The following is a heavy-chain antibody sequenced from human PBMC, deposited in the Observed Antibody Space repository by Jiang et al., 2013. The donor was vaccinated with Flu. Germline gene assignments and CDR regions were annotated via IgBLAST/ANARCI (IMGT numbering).Heavy chain of an antibody. CDR1: GYTLTELS. V-gene: IGHV1-24*01. CDR3: AGVNYYDSSSGIDY. D-gene: IGHD3-22*01. J-gene: IGHJ4*02. Sequence: SGAEVKKPGASVKVSCKVSGYTLTELSMHWVRQAPGKGLEWMGGFDPEDGETIYAQKFQGRVTMTEDTSTDTAYMELSSLRFEDTAVYYCAGVNYYDSSSGIDYWGQGTLVTVSS. CDR2: FDPEDGET.